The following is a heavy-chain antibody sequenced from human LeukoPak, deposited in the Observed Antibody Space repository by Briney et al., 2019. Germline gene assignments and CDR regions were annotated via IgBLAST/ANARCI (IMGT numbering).Heavy chain of an antibody. D-gene: IGHD1-1*01. J-gene: IGHJ4*02. V-gene: IGHV3-21*01. CDR3: AILYNWNDVAIDY. Sequence: PGGSLRLSCAASGFTFSGYNMSWVRQAPGKGLEWVSSISSSSSYIYYADSVKGRFTISRDNAKNSLYLQMNSLRAEDTAVYYCAILYNWNDVAIDYWGQGTLVTVSS. CDR2: ISSSSSYI. CDR1: GFTFSGYN.